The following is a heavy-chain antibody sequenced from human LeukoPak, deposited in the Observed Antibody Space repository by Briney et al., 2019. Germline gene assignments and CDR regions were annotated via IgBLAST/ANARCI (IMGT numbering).Heavy chain of an antibody. CDR2: INHSGST. J-gene: IGHJ3*02. CDR1: GGSFSGYY. D-gene: IGHD2/OR15-2a*01. CDR3: ARGLLSHNAFDI. V-gene: IGHV4-34*01. Sequence: SETLSLTCAVYGGSFSGYYWSWIRQPPGKGLEWIGEINHSGSTNYNPSLKSRVTISVDTSKNKFSLKLTSVTAADTALYYCARGLLSHNAFDIWGQGTVVTVSS.